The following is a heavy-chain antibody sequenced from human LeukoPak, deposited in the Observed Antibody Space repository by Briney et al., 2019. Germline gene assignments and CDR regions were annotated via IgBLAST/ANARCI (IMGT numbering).Heavy chain of an antibody. CDR2: IWYDGSNK. Sequence: GSLRLSCAASGFTFSSYAMSWVRQAPGKGLEWVAVIWYDGSNKYYADSVKGRFTISRDNSKNTLYLQMNSLRAEDTAVYYCARGPILEHWGQGTLVTVSS. CDR1: GFTFSSYA. CDR3: ARGPILEH. V-gene: IGHV3-33*08. J-gene: IGHJ4*02.